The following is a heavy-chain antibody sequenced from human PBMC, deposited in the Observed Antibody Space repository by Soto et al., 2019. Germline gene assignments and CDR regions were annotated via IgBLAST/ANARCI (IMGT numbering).Heavy chain of an antibody. J-gene: IGHJ4*02. CDR1: GFTFGGDA. V-gene: IGHV3-30*03. D-gene: IGHD2-15*01. Sequence: QVQLVESGGGVVQPGRSLRLSCAASGFTFGGDAMHWVRQAPGKGLEWVAIISYDGGNKYYADSVKGRFTISRDNSKNRLYLQLCSLRAEETAVYYCARGLPLPDFWGQGTLVSVSS. CDR3: ARGLPLPDF. CDR2: ISYDGGNK.